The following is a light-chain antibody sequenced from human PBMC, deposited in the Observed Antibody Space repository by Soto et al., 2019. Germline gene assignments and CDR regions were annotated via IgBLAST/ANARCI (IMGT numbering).Light chain of an antibody. V-gene: IGLV2-14*03. CDR3: SSYTTSNTRQIV. Sequence: QSALTQPASVSGSPGQSITISCTGTSSDVGGYNYVSWYQHHPGKAPKLIISDVTNRPSGVSNPFSGSKSGNTASLTISGLRPEDEADYYCSSYTTSNTRQIVFGTGTKLTVL. CDR1: SSDVGGYNY. CDR2: DVT. J-gene: IGLJ1*01.